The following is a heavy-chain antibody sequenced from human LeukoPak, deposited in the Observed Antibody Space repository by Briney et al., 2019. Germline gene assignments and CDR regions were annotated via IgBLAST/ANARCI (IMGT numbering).Heavy chain of an antibody. D-gene: IGHD5-18*01. CDR1: GFTFSDYY. CDR2: ISSSGSTI. Sequence: PGGSLRLSCAASGFTFSDYYMNWIRQAPGKGLEWVSYISSSGSTIYYADSVKGRFTISRDNAKNSLYLQMNSLRAEDTAVYYCARDLSGIAGYTYGRGIDYWGQGTLVTVSS. CDR3: ARDLSGIAGYTYGRGIDY. V-gene: IGHV3-11*04. J-gene: IGHJ4*02.